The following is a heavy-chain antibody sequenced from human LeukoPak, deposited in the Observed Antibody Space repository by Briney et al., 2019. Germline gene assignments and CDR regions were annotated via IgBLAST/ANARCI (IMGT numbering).Heavy chain of an antibody. Sequence: GGSLRLSCTASGFTFSNFWMGWVRQAPGKGLEWVANIKQDETEKFYLGSVKGRFTISRDNAKNSLYLQMNSLRDEDTAVYYCARDRSNTVVAAFPNWFDPWGQGTLVTVSS. J-gene: IGHJ5*02. CDR1: GFTFSNFW. CDR2: IKQDETEK. D-gene: IGHD2-15*01. CDR3: ARDRSNTVVAAFPNWFDP. V-gene: IGHV3-7*01.